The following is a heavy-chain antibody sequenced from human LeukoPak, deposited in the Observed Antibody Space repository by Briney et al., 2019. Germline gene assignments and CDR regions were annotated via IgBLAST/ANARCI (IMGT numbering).Heavy chain of an antibody. J-gene: IGHJ4*02. CDR2: INPNSGDT. Sequence: ASVKVSCKAFGYTFTDYHMHWVRQAPGHGVEWMGWINPNSGDTNYAQKFQGRVTMTRDTPISTAYMELSRLRPDDTAVFYCATLMAHLDYWGQGTLVTVSS. V-gene: IGHV1-2*02. CDR1: GYTFTDYH. CDR3: ATLMAHLDY. D-gene: IGHD2-8*01.